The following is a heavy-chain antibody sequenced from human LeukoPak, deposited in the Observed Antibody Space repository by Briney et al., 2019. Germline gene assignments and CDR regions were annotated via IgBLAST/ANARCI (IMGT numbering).Heavy chain of an antibody. CDR2: ISGSGGST. Sequence: SCKASGGTFSSYAMSWVRQAPGKGLEWVSAISGSGGSTYYADSVKGRFTISRDNSKNTLYLQMNSLRAEDTAVYYCARIIAAAGRRGWFDPWGQGTLVTVSS. CDR1: GGTFSSYA. J-gene: IGHJ5*02. D-gene: IGHD6-13*01. CDR3: ARIIAAAGRRGWFDP. V-gene: IGHV3-23*01.